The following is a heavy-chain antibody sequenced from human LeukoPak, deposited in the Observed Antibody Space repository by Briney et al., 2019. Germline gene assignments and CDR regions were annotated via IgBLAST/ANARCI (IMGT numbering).Heavy chain of an antibody. V-gene: IGHV3-9*01. Sequence: GGSLRLSCAASGFTFDDYAMHWVRQAPGKGLEWVSGISWNSGSIVYADSVKGRFTISRDNAKNSLYLQMNSLRAEDTALYYCAKSYYDSSGPFDYWGQGTLVTVSS. J-gene: IGHJ4*02. CDR2: ISWNSGSI. CDR3: AKSYYDSSGPFDY. D-gene: IGHD3-22*01. CDR1: GFTFDDYA.